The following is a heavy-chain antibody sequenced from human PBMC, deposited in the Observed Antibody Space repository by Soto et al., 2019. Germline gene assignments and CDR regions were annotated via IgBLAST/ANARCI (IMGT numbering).Heavy chain of an antibody. Sequence: ASVKVSCKASGYTFTSYGISWVRQAPGQGLGWMGWISAYNGNTNYAQKLQGRVTMTTDTSTSTAYMELRSLRSDDTAVYYCARGLRFLEWSQYYFDYWGQGTLVTVSS. V-gene: IGHV1-18*01. CDR3: ARGLRFLEWSQYYFDY. CDR1: GYTFTSYG. J-gene: IGHJ4*02. CDR2: ISAYNGNT. D-gene: IGHD3-3*01.